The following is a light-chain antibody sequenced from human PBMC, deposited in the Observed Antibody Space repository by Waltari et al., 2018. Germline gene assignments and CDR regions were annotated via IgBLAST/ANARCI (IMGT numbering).Light chain of an antibody. Sequence: QSVLTQPASVSESPGQSITIPCTGTSSDVGDFNHVSWYQQQPDKAPKLLSYDVTIRPSGVPSRFSGTKSGHTASLTISGLQVDDEADYYCSSDTTSGSYVFASGTKVTVL. J-gene: IGLJ1*01. CDR3: SSDTTSGSYV. CDR2: DVT. V-gene: IGLV2-14*03. CDR1: SSDVGDFNH.